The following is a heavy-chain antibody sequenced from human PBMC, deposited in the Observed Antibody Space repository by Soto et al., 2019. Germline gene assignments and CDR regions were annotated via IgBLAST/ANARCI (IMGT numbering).Heavy chain of an antibody. CDR3: ARSNNRGNWFDP. V-gene: IGHV1-46*01. CDR1: GYTFTGYY. Sequence: GASVKVSCMASGYTFTGYYMHWVRQAPGQGLEWMGIINPSGGSTSYAQKFQGRVTMTRDTSTSTVYMELSSLRSEDTAVYYCARSNNRGNWFDPWGQGTLVTVSS. J-gene: IGHJ5*02. CDR2: INPSGGST.